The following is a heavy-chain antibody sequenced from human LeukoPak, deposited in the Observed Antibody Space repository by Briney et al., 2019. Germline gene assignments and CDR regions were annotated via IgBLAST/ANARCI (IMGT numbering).Heavy chain of an antibody. CDR2: IYTSGST. V-gene: IGHV4-4*07. Sequence: PSETLSLTYTVSGGSISSYYWSWIRRPAGKGLEWIGRIYTSGSTNYNPSLKSRVTISVDKSKNQFSLKLSSVTAADTAVYYCARAIAAAGLYYFDYWGQGTLVTVSS. CDR1: GGSISSYY. J-gene: IGHJ4*02. D-gene: IGHD6-13*01. CDR3: ARAIAAAGLYYFDY.